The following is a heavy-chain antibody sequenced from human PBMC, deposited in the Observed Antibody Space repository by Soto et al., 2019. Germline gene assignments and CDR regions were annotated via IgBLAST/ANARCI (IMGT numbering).Heavy chain of an antibody. J-gene: IGHJ4*02. CDR3: ARGRRVVVVVAARMFDY. CDR2: INHSGST. Sequence: TSESLSPTCPGHGGSFSGYHWSWIRQAAGKGLEWIGEINHSGSTNYNPSLKSRVTISVDTSKNQFSLKLSSVTAADTAVYYCARGRRVVVVVAARMFDYWGQGTLVTVSS. CDR1: GGSFSGYH. D-gene: IGHD2-15*01. V-gene: IGHV4-34*01.